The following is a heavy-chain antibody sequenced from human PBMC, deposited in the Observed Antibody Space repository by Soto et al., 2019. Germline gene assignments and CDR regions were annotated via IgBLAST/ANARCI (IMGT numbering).Heavy chain of an antibody. CDR3: AREGGYSYGYRGINY. CDR1: GYTFTGYY. Sequence: RASVKVSCKASGYTFTGYYMHWVRQAPGQGLEWMGWINPNSGGTNYAQKFQGRVTMTRDTSISTAYMELSRLRSDDTAVYYCAREGGYSYGYRGINYWGQGTLVTVSS. CDR2: INPNSGGT. J-gene: IGHJ4*02. V-gene: IGHV1-2*02. D-gene: IGHD5-18*01.